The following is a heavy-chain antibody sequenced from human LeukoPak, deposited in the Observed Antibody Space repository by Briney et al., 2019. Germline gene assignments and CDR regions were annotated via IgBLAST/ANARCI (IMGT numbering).Heavy chain of an antibody. CDR2: ISYDGSNK. CDR3: AKDKSGMAYYFDY. D-gene: IGHD3-10*01. J-gene: IGHJ4*02. V-gene: IGHV3-30*18. Sequence: PGRSLRLSCAVSGFTFNTYGIHWVRQTPGKGRDWVALISYDGSNKFYAVSVKGRFTISRDNSKNTLYLQMDSLRAEDTAVYYCAKDKSGMAYYFDYWGQGTLVTVSS. CDR1: GFTFNTYG.